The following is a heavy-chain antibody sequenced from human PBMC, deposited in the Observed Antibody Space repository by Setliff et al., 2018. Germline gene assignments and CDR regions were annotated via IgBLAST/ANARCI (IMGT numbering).Heavy chain of an antibody. V-gene: IGHV1-8*01. CDR1: GYTFTSYD. CDR3: ARAPAYVGNLMVVVTTEGYYFDS. Sequence: ASVKVSCKASGYTFTSYDINWVRQATGQGLEWMGWMDPNSGNTGYAQKFHGRVTMTRNTSISTAYMELNSLRSEDTAVYFCARAPAYVGNLMVVVTTEGYYFDSWGQGTLVTVSS. J-gene: IGHJ4*02. D-gene: IGHD3-22*01. CDR2: MDPNSGNT.